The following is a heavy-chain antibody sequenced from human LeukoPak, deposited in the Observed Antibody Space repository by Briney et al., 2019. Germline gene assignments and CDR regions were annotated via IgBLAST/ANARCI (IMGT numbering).Heavy chain of an antibody. Sequence: ASVKVSCKASGYTFTSYYMHWVRQAPGQGLEWMGIINPSGGSTSYAQKFQGRVTMTRDMSTSTVYMELSSLRSEDTAVHYCARGYYGDYPFDYWGQGTLVTVSS. J-gene: IGHJ4*02. D-gene: IGHD4-17*01. V-gene: IGHV1-46*01. CDR1: GYTFTSYY. CDR2: INPSGGST. CDR3: ARGYYGDYPFDY.